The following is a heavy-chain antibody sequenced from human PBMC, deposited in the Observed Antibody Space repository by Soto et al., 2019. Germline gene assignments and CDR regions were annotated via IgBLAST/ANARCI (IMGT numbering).Heavy chain of an antibody. CDR1: GFTFSSYS. CDR3: AREGWGSYRYTDH. D-gene: IGHD3-16*02. Sequence: EVQLVESGGGLVKPGGSLRLSCAASGFTFSSYSMNWVRQAPGKGLEWVSSISSSSSYIYYADSVKGRFTISRDNAKNSLYLQMNSLRAEDTAVYYCAREGWGSYRYTDHWGQGTLVTVSS. J-gene: IGHJ4*02. V-gene: IGHV3-21*01. CDR2: ISSSSSYI.